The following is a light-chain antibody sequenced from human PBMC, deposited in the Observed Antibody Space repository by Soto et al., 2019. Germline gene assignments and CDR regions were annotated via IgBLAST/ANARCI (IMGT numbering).Light chain of an antibody. CDR1: SSDVGYYTF. J-gene: IGLJ2*01. V-gene: IGLV2-14*01. CDR3: SSYTTSSTVI. CDR2: EVS. Sequence: QSVLTQPASVSGSPGQSITISCTGTSSDVGYYTFVSWYQQHPGKAPKLLIYEVSNRPSGVSNRFSGSKSGNTASLTISGLRAEDEADYFCSSYTTSSTVIFGGGTKVTVL.